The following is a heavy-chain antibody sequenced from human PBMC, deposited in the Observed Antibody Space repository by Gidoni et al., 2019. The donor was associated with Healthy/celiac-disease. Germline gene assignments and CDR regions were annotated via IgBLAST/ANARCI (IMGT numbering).Heavy chain of an antibody. J-gene: IGHJ4*02. D-gene: IGHD1-26*01. CDR2: IYTSGST. Sequence: QVQLQESGPGLVKPSHTLSLTCTVSGGSISSGSYYWSWIRQPAGKGLEWIGRIYTSGSTNYNPSLKSRVTISVDTSKNQFSLKLSSVTAADTAVYYCARDRMGGSFDYWGQGTLVTVSS. CDR1: GGSISSGSYY. V-gene: IGHV4-61*02. CDR3: ARDRMGGSFDY.